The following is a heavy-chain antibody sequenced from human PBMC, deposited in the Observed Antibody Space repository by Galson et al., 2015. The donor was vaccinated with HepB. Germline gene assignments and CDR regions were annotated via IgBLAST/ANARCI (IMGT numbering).Heavy chain of an antibody. Sequence: SVKVSCKASRYIFPDYYMHWVRQAPGQGLEWMGWINPNSGGTNYAQKFQGRVTMTRDTSISTAYMELSRLRSDDTAVYYCARRGGYWDDYWGQGTLVTVSS. CDR2: INPNSGGT. J-gene: IGHJ4*02. CDR3: ARRGGYWDDY. V-gene: IGHV1-2*02. D-gene: IGHD3-22*01. CDR1: RYIFPDYY.